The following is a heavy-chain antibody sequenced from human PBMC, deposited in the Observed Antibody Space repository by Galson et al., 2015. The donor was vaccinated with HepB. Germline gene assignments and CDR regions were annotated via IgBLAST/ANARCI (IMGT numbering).Heavy chain of an antibody. CDR2: ISYDGSNK. J-gene: IGHJ1*01. CDR1: GFTFSSYG. CDR3: ARQGLAAAEPFHH. D-gene: IGHD6-13*01. Sequence: SLRLSCAASGFTFSSYGMHWVRQAPGKGLEWVAVISYDGSNKYYADSVKGRFTISRDNFRNTLYLQMNNLRAEDTAVYYCARQGLAAAEPFHHWGQGALVTVSS. V-gene: IGHV3-30*03.